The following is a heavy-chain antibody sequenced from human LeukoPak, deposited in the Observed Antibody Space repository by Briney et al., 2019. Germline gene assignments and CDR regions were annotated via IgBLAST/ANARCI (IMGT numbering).Heavy chain of an antibody. CDR1: GGSISGYY. J-gene: IGHJ3*02. Sequence: SETLSLTCTVSGGSISGYYWSWIRQPAGKGLEWIGRIYTSGSTNYNPSLKSRVTMSVDTSKNQFSLKLSSVTAADTAVYYCAKTIVEMATIKAFDIWGQGTMVTVSS. CDR3: AKTIVEMATIKAFDI. CDR2: IYTSGST. D-gene: IGHD5-24*01. V-gene: IGHV4-4*07.